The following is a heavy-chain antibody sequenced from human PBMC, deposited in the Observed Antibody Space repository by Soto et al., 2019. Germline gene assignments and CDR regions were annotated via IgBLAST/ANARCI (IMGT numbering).Heavy chain of an antibody. J-gene: IGHJ4*02. V-gene: IGHV4-31*03. D-gene: IGHD1-26*01. CDR1: GGSISIGGYY. CDR3: ARAPRGWDQYYFDY. Sequence: SETLSLTCTVSGGSISIGGYYWSWIRQHPGKGLEWIGYIYYSGSTYYNPSLKSRVTISVDTSKNQFSLKLSSVTAADTAVYYCARAPRGWDQYYFDYWGQGTLVTVSS. CDR2: IYYSGST.